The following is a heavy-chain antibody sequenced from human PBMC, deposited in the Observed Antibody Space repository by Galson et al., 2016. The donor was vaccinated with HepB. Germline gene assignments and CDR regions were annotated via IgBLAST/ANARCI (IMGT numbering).Heavy chain of an antibody. D-gene: IGHD5-18*01. CDR2: IDSDGSTM. CDR1: GFTFSSNW. J-gene: IGHJ4*02. CDR3: ARDPRGYSYGYGPLLDY. Sequence: SLRLSCAASGFTFSSNWMHWVRQAPGKGLVWVSRIDSDGSTMSYVDSAKGRFTISRDNAKNTLYLQMHSLRAEDTAVYYCARDPRGYSYGYGPLLDYWGQGTLVTVSS. V-gene: IGHV3-74*01.